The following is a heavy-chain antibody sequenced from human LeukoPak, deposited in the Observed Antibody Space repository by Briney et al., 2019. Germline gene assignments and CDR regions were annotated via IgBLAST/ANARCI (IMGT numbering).Heavy chain of an antibody. V-gene: IGHV3-33*06. CDR2: IWYVGSKK. Sequence: PGGSLRLSCAASGFTFSSYAMSWVRQAPGKGREWVAVIWYVGSKKYYEDAVQGRFTMSSDNSKNTLYLQMNSLRAEDTAVYYCAKDFAEWLSPLAAFDIWGQGTMVTVSS. CDR1: GFTFSSYA. D-gene: IGHD3-3*01. CDR3: AKDFAEWLSPLAAFDI. J-gene: IGHJ3*02.